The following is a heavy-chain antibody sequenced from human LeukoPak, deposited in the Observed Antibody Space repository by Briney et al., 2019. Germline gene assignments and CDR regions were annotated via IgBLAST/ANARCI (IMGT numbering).Heavy chain of an antibody. J-gene: IGHJ4*02. D-gene: IGHD3-22*01. CDR2: ISGSGGST. CDR3: AKERGYDTSGYYYVVLSGDFDY. CDR1: GFTFSSYA. Sequence: AGSLRLSCAASGFTFSSYAMSWVRQGPGKGLKWVSAISGSGGSTYYADSVKGRFTISRDNSKNTLYLQMNSPRAEDTAVYYCAKERGYDTSGYYYVVLSGDFDYWGQGTLVTVSS. V-gene: IGHV3-23*01.